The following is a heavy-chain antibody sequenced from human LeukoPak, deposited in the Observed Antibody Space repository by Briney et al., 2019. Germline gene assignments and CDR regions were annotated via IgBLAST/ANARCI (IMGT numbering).Heavy chain of an antibody. D-gene: IGHD3-22*01. Sequence: AAVKVSCMASVYTFTSYYMHCVRQAPGQGLGWMGIINPRGGSIRYAQTLQGRVAKTRDTSTSTVYMELNSLRSEDTAVHYCVSGASIIVVVPDDWGEGSLVTVSS. CDR3: VSGASIIVVVPDD. J-gene: IGHJ4*02. CDR1: VYTFTSYY. V-gene: IGHV1-46*01. CDR2: INPRGGSI.